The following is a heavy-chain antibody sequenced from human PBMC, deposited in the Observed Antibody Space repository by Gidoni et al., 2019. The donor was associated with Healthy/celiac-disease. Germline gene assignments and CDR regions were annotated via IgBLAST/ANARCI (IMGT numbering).Heavy chain of an antibody. Sequence: QVQLQESGPGLVKPSETLSLTCTVSGGSISRYYWSCIRQPPGKGLEWIGYIYYSGSTNYNPSLKSRVTISVDTSKNQFSLKLSSVTAADTAVYYCARRRLAYFDYWGQGTLVTVSS. J-gene: IGHJ4*02. D-gene: IGHD6-19*01. V-gene: IGHV4-59*01. CDR1: GGSISRYY. CDR2: IYYSGST. CDR3: ARRRLAYFDY.